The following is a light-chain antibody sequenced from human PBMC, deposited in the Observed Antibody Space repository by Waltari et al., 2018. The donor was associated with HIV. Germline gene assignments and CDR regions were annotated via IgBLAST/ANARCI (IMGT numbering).Light chain of an antibody. CDR2: DVT. J-gene: IGLJ2*01. V-gene: IGLV2-23*02. Sequence: QSALTQPASVSGSPGQSITISCTGTSSDVGGYNYVSWYQQHPGNAPKLMIYDVTKRPSGVSNRFSGSKSGNTASLTISGLQAEDEADYCCCSYAGSSTFAVFGGGTKLTVL. CDR1: SSDVGGYNY. CDR3: CSYAGSSTFAV.